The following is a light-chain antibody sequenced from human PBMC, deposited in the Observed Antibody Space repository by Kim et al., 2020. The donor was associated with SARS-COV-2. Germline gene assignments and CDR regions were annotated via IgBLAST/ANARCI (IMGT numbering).Light chain of an antibody. V-gene: IGKV3-20*01. CDR1: HGVANNY. J-gene: IGKJ4*01. Sequence: IVLTQSPGTLSLSPGQRVTLSCRASHGVANNYVAWYQHKPGQPPKFLIYAASRRATGIPDRFSGSGSGTDFTLTISRLESEDFAVYYCQQYVTSLVTFGGGTKVDIK. CDR3: QQYVTSLVT. CDR2: AAS.